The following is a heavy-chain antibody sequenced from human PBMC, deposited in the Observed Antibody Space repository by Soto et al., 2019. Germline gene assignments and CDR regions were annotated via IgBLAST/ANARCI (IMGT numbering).Heavy chain of an antibody. CDR3: ARDEYYYGSGSYYNTLYYYYGMDV. D-gene: IGHD3-10*01. CDR1: RYTFTSYG. Sequence: SVKVSFRASRYTFTSYGISWVRQAPGQGLEWMGWISAYNGNTNYAQKRQGRVTMTTDTSTSTAYMELRSLRSDDTAVYYCARDEYYYGSGSYYNTLYYYYGMDVWGQGTTVTVSS. V-gene: IGHV1-18*04. CDR2: ISAYNGNT. J-gene: IGHJ6*02.